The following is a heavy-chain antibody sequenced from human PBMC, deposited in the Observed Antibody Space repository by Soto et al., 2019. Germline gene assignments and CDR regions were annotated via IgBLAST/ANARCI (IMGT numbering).Heavy chain of an antibody. V-gene: IGHV1-18*04. CDR3: ARDITIFGGGGYYYYGMDV. J-gene: IGHJ6*02. CDR1: GYTFTSYG. D-gene: IGHD3-3*01. Sequence: ASVKVSCKASGYTFTSYGISWVRQAPGQGLEWMGWISAYNGNTNYAQKLQGRGTMTTDTSTSTAYMELRSLRSDDTAVYYCARDITIFGGGGYYYYGMDVWGQGTTVTVSS. CDR2: ISAYNGNT.